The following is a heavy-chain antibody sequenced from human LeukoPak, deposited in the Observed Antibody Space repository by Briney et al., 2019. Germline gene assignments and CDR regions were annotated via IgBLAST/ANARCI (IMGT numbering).Heavy chain of an antibody. CDR3: ARVGPYSGSYSFDY. V-gene: IGHV3-74*01. Sequence: PGGSLRLSCAASGFTFSNYWMHWVRQAPGKGLVWVSRINSDGSSTNYADSVKGRFTISRDNAKNTLYLQMNSLRAEDTAVYYCARVGPYSGSYSFDYWGQGTLVTV. D-gene: IGHD1-26*01. CDR2: INSDGSST. CDR1: GFTFSNYW. J-gene: IGHJ4*02.